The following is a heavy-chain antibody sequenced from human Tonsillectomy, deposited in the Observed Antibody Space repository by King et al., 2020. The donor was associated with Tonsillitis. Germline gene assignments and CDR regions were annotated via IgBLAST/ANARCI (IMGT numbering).Heavy chain of an antibody. CDR1: GFTFSSYA. CDR3: ASQGVSSGWPEYYFDY. Sequence: EVQLVESGGDLVQPGGSLRLSCAASGFTFSSYAMSWVRQAPGKGLEWVSGIYSGGSRTYYADSVKGRFTISTENSKNTLYLQMNSLRAEDTAVYYCASQGVSSGWPEYYFDYWGQGTLVTVSS. CDR2: IYSGGSRT. V-gene: IGHV3-23*03. D-gene: IGHD6-19*01. J-gene: IGHJ4*02.